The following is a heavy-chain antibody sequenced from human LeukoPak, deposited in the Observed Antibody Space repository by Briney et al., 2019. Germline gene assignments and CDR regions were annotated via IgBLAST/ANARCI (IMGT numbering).Heavy chain of an antibody. D-gene: IGHD2-2*01. V-gene: IGHV3-23*01. Sequence: ETGGSLRLSCAASGFTFSSYAMHWVRQAPGKGLEWVSFISAGGSNIYYADSVKGRFTVSRDSSKNTLYLQMNSLRAEDTAVYYCARDDCSSISCYHNWFDPWGQGTLVTVSS. J-gene: IGHJ5*02. CDR1: GFTFSSYA. CDR3: ARDDCSSISCYHNWFDP. CDR2: ISAGGSNI.